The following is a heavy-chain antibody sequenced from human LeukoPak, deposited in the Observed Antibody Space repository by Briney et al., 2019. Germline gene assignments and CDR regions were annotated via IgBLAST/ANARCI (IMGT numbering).Heavy chain of an antibody. V-gene: IGHV3-23*01. D-gene: IGHD6-13*01. CDR3: AKGRSSWPNFDY. J-gene: IGHJ4*02. CDR1: GFTLGSYA. CDR2: ISGSGGST. Sequence: GGSLRLSCAASGFTLGSYAMSWVRQAPGKGLEWVSAISGSGGSTYYADSVRGRFTISRDNSKNTLYLQMNSLRAEDTVVYYCAKGRSSWPNFDYWGQGTLVTVSS.